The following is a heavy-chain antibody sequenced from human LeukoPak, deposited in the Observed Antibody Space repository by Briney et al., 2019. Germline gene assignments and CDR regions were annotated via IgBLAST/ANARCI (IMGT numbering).Heavy chain of an antibody. V-gene: IGHV4-39*01. CDR1: GGPISSSSYY. CDR3: ARLPLGY. J-gene: IGHJ4*02. D-gene: IGHD3-16*01. CDR2: IYYSGST. Sequence: SETLSLTCTVSGGPISSSSYYWGWIRQPPGKGLEWIGRIYYSGSTYYNPSLKSRVTISVDASKNQFSLQLSSVTAADTAVYYCARLPLGYWGQGTLVTVSS.